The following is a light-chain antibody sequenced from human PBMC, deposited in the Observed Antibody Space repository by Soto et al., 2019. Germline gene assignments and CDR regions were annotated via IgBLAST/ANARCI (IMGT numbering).Light chain of an antibody. CDR1: QSVISN. J-gene: IGKJ4*01. V-gene: IGKV3-15*01. Sequence: IVMTQSPAILSVSPGGSVTLSYRASQSVISNLGWYQQKLGQAPRLLIYGASSRASGIPARFSGSGSGTEFFLTISSLQSEDFAVYYCQYYNNWLGAFGGGTKVDIK. CDR3: QYYNNWLGA. CDR2: GAS.